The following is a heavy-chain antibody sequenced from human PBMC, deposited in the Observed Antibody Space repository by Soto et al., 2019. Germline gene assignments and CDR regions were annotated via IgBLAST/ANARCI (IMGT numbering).Heavy chain of an antibody. CDR1: GFTFNTYG. V-gene: IGHV3-23*01. CDR3: AKYFNTGTSSTSGS. J-gene: IGHJ5*02. Sequence: GGSLRLSCATSGFTFNTYGMAWVRQAPGKGLAWVSAILGTGDRVSYVDSVKGRFTISRDNSKNTLYLQINSMRADDTAIYYCAKYFNTGTSSTSGSWGKGTLVTVSS. D-gene: IGHD1-7*01. CDR2: ILGTGDRV.